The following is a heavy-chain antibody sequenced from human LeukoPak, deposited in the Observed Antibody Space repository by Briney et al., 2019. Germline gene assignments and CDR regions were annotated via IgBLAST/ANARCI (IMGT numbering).Heavy chain of an antibody. D-gene: IGHD3-3*01. J-gene: IGHJ4*02. CDR2: IKHDGSEK. CDR1: GFTFNSYW. Sequence: PGGSLRLSCVASGFTFNSYWMGWVRQAPGKGLKWVANIKHDGSEKYCVDSVKGRFTISRDNAKNSLYLQMNSLRAEDTAVYYCARETYEKGEDYWGQGTLVTVSS. CDR3: ARETYEKGEDY. V-gene: IGHV3-7*01.